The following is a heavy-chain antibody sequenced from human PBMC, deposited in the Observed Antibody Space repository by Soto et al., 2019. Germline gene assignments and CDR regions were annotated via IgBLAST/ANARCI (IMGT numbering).Heavy chain of an antibody. D-gene: IGHD3-3*01. V-gene: IGHV1-46*01. CDR1: GYTFTSYY. CDR3: ARGSTVVGVAQKAMGY. CDR2: INPSGGST. Sequence: QVQLVQSGAEVKKPGASVKVSCKASGYTFTSYYMHWVRQAPGQGLEWMGIINPSGGSTSYAQKFQGRVTMPRDTSTSTVYMELISLSSEDTAVYYCARGSTVVGVAQKAMGYWGQGTLVTVSS. J-gene: IGHJ4*02.